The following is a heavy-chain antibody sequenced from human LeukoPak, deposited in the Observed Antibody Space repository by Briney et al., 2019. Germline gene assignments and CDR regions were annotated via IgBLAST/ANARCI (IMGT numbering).Heavy chain of an antibody. Sequence: PSETLSLTCTVSGGSISSIGYFWSWMRQPAGKGLEWIGHIYSSGNTNYNLSLKSRVTISIDTYKNQFSLKVTSVTAADTAVYYCARVTYGSGNYYVYYYYMDVWGKGTTVTVSS. D-gene: IGHD3-10*01. CDR3: ARVTYGSGNYYVYYYYMDV. CDR2: IYSSGNT. V-gene: IGHV4-61*09. CDR1: GGSISSIGYF. J-gene: IGHJ6*03.